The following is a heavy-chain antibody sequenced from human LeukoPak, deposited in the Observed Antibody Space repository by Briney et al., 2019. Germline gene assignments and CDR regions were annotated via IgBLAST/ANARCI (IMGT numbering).Heavy chain of an antibody. J-gene: IGHJ4*02. CDR2: ISGSGGST. CDR1: GFTFSSYA. V-gene: IGHV3-23*01. CDR3: ANNLLRYHLFDY. D-gene: IGHD3-22*01. Sequence: GGSLRLSCAASGFTFSSYAMSWVRQAPGKGLEWVSAISGSGGSTYYADSVKGRFTISRDNSKNTLYLQMNSLRAEDTAVYYCANNLLRYHLFDYWGQGTLVTVSS.